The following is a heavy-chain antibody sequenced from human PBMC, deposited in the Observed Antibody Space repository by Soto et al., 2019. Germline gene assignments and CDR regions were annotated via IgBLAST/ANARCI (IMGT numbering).Heavy chain of an antibody. D-gene: IGHD5-12*01. CDR1: VLTVSGKKY. J-gene: IGHJ3*02. V-gene: IGHV3-53*01. CDR2: VYDLDGT. CDR3: ATWHLREHDYDI. Sequence: DVQLVESGGGLSQPGGSLRLSCVASVLTVSGKKYMAWVRQAPGKGPEWVSGVYDLDGTYYADSVRGRFTTSIDSSRSTVYLQMRDLRAEDTALYCCATWHLREHDYDIWGQGTMFNVSS.